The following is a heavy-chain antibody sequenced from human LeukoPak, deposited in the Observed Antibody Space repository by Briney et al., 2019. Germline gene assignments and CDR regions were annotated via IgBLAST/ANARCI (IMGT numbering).Heavy chain of an antibody. Sequence: GGSRRLSCAASGFTFSSYSMLWVRQAPGKGLEWVSYISSSSSTIYYADSVKGRFTISRDNAKNSLYLQMNSLRVEDTAVYYCGRDPDHGAVDYWGQGTLVTVSS. CDR1: GFTFSSYS. V-gene: IGHV3-48*01. CDR2: ISSSSSTI. J-gene: IGHJ4*02. D-gene: IGHD3-16*01. CDR3: GRDPDHGAVDY.